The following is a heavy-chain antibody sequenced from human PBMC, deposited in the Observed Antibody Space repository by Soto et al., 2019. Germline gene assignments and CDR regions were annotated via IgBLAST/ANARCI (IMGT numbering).Heavy chain of an antibody. D-gene: IGHD6-19*01. V-gene: IGHV3-23*01. CDR1: GFTFSIYA. J-gene: IGHJ4*02. CDR3: AKDFVGSDSSVWYPVYYFDC. Sequence: GGSLRLSCAASGFTFSIYAMSWVRQAPGQGLEWFSAISGSGGSTYYADSVKGRFTISRDNSKNTLYLQMNSLRAEDTAVYYCAKDFVGSDSSVWYPVYYFDCWGQGTLDTVSS. CDR2: ISGSGGST.